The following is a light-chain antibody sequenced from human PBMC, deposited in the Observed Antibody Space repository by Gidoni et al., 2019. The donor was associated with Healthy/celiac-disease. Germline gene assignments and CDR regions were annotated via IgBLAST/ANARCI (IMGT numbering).Light chain of an antibody. Sequence: SSELTQDPAVLVALGQTVRITGQGDSLRSYYASWYQQKPGQAPVLVIYGKNNRPSGIPDRFSGSSSGNTASLTITGAQAEDEADYYCNSRDSSGNEVFGGGTKLTVL. J-gene: IGLJ2*01. CDR2: GKN. CDR3: NSRDSSGNEV. V-gene: IGLV3-19*01. CDR1: SLRSYY.